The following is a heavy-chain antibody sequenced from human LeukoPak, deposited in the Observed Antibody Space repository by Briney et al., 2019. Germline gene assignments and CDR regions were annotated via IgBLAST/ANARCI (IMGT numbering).Heavy chain of an antibody. Sequence: GGSLRLSCTASGFTFSNYWMNWARQAPGKGLEWVAIINQDGSDTNYVDSVKGRFTISRDNAKNSLSLQMNGLRVEDTAFYYCVRNSGWFTVDHWGPGALVSVSS. CDR1: GFTFSNYW. CDR2: INQDGSDT. J-gene: IGHJ4*02. D-gene: IGHD6-19*01. CDR3: VRNSGWFTVDH. V-gene: IGHV3-7*01.